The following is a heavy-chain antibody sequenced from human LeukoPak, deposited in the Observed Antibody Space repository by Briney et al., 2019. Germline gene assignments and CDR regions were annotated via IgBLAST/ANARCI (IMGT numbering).Heavy chain of an antibody. CDR3: TRVTYYYDNSGYFHFDS. CDR2: IRRKAHGGTT. J-gene: IGHJ4*02. Sequence: PGGSLRLSCTTSGFTFGDYAMSWVRQAPGKGLEWVSFIRRKAHGGTTEYAASVKGRFSSSRVDSKSIAYLQMNSLKTEDTAVYFCTRVTYYYDNSGYFHFDSWGQGSLVTVSS. CDR1: GFTFGDYA. D-gene: IGHD3-22*01. V-gene: IGHV3-49*04.